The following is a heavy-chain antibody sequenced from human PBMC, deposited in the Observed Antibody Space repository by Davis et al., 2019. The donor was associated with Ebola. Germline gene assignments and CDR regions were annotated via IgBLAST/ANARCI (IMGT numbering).Heavy chain of an antibody. CDR2: INPSGGST. Sequence: ASVNVSCKASGYTFTSYYMHWVRQAPGQGLEWMGIINPSGGSTSYAQKFQGRVTMTRDTSTSTVYMELSSLRSEDTAVYYCSVGGHDGGFDYWGQGTLVPVSS. CDR3: SVGGHDGGFDY. V-gene: IGHV1-46*01. CDR1: GYTFTSYY. D-gene: IGHD1-26*01. J-gene: IGHJ4*02.